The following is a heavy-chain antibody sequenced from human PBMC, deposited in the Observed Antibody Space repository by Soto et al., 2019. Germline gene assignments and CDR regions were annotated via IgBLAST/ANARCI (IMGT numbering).Heavy chain of an antibody. J-gene: IGHJ4*02. CDR3: ARDAHSSSWRGGDFGN. CDR1: GFTFSSYG. Sequence: GGSLRLSCAASGFTFSSYGMHWVRQAPGKGLEWVAVIWYDGSNKYYADSVKGRFTISRDNSKNTLYLQMNSLRAEDTAVYYCARDAHSSSWRGGDFGNWGQGTLVTVSS. V-gene: IGHV3-33*01. CDR2: IWYDGSNK. D-gene: IGHD6-13*01.